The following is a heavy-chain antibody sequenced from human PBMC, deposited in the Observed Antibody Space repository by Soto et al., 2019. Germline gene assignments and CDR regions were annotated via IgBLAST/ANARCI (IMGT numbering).Heavy chain of an antibody. J-gene: IGHJ6*03. CDR2: MNPNSGNT. CDR3: AREGGYIHYYYYMDV. D-gene: IGHD5-12*01. V-gene: IGHV1-8*01. Sequence: GASVKVSCKASGYTFTSYDINWVRQATGQGLEWMGWMNPNSGNTGYAQKFQGRVTMTRNTSISTAYMELSSLRSEDTAVYYCAREGGYIHYYYYMDVWGKGTTVTVSS. CDR1: GYTFTSYD.